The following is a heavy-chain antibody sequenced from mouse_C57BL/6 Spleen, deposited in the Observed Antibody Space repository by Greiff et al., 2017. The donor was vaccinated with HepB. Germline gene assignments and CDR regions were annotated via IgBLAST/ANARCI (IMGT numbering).Heavy chain of an antibody. D-gene: IGHD2-1*01. Sequence: VQLQQSGAELVRPGASVTLSCKASGYTFTDYEMHWVKQTPVHGLEWIGAIDPETGGTAYNQKFKGKAILTADKSPSTAYMELRSLTSEDSAVYYCTSLGNYDYAMDYWGQGTSVTVSS. J-gene: IGHJ4*01. CDR1: GYTFTDYE. CDR3: TSLGNYDYAMDY. CDR2: IDPETGGT. V-gene: IGHV1-15*01.